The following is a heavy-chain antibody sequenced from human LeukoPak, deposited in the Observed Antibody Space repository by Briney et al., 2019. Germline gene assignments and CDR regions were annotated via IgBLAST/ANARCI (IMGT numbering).Heavy chain of an antibody. V-gene: IGHV1-69*05. Sequence: GSSVKVSCKASGGTFSSYAISWVRQAPGQGLEWMGGIIPIFGTANYAQKFQGRVTITTDESTSTAYMELSSLRSEDTAVYYCAMYSSSHDYYYYMDVWGKGTTVTVSS. CDR3: AMYSSSHDYYYYMDV. D-gene: IGHD6-6*01. CDR2: IIPIFGTA. J-gene: IGHJ6*03. CDR1: GGTFSSYA.